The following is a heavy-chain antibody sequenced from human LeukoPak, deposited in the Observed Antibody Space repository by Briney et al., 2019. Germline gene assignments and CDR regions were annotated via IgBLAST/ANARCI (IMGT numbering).Heavy chain of an antibody. Sequence: PGGSLRPSCVVSGVTFSRHAMTWVRQAPGKGLEWVSGIIDSGDTTYYAESVRGRFTISRDNSRNTLYLQMNRLRAEDTAIYYCATRPADETYSAVFDYWGQGTLVTVSS. V-gene: IGHV3-23*01. CDR1: GVTFSRHA. CDR2: IIDSGDTT. J-gene: IGHJ4*02. D-gene: IGHD2-21*01. CDR3: ATRPADETYSAVFDY.